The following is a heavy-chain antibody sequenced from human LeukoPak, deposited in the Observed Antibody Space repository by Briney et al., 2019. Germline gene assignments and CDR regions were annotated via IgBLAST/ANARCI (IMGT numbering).Heavy chain of an antibody. CDR3: STGSGHAFDI. J-gene: IGHJ3*02. CDR1: GFTFSSYW. D-gene: IGHD3-10*01. Sequence: GGSLRLSCAASGFTFSSYWMHWVRQVPGRGLVWVSRINSDGSSTSYADSVKGRFTISRDNAKNTLYVQMNSLRAEDTAVYYCSTGSGHAFDIWGRGTMVTVSS. CDR2: INSDGSST. V-gene: IGHV3-74*01.